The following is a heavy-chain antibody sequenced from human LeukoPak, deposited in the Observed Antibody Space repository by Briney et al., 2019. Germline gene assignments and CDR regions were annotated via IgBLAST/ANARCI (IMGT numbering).Heavy chain of an antibody. CDR2: INNDGGVT. Sequence: GGSLRLSGAASGFTFSSHWMHWVRQAPGKGLVWVSFINNDGGVTSYADSVKGRFTISRDNAKNTLYLQMNSLRAEDTAMYYCARGGQGAVDYWGPGALVTVSS. V-gene: IGHV3-74*01. CDR3: ARGGQGAVDY. CDR1: GFTFSSHW. J-gene: IGHJ4*02. D-gene: IGHD3-16*01.